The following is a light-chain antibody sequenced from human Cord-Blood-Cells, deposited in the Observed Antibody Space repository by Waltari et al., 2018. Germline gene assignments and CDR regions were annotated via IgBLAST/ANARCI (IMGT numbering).Light chain of an antibody. J-gene: IGLJ7*01. CDR1: SSDVVGCND. CDR3: SSYAGSNTAV. V-gene: IGLV2-8*01. Sequence: QSALTQPPSASGSPGQSATISCTGTSSDVVGCNDVSWYQQHPGKAPKPMIYDVSKLPSGVPDRFSGSKSDNTASLTVSGLQAEDESDYSCSSYAGSNTAVFGGGTQLTVL. CDR2: DVS.